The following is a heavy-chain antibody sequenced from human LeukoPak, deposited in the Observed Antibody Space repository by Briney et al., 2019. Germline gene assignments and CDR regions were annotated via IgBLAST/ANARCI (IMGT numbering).Heavy chain of an antibody. CDR1: GFTVSSNY. Sequence: PGGSLRLSCAASGFTVSSNYMSWVRQAPGKGLEWVSVIYSGGSTYYADSVKGRFTISRDNSKNTPYLQMNSLRAEDTSVYYCARGGGLGDYPYSFDTPGQGAPGTVSS. CDR3: ARGGGLGDYPYSFDT. CDR2: IYSGGST. J-gene: IGHJ4*02. V-gene: IGHV3-53*01. D-gene: IGHD3-16*01.